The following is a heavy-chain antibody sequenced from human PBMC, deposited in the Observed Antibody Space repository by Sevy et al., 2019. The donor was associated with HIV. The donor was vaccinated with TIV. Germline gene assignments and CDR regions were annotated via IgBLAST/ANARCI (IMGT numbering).Heavy chain of an antibody. CDR3: ARGRAAAGTGYYYYYYGMDV. V-gene: IGHV1-69*13. D-gene: IGHD6-13*01. CDR2: IIPIFGTA. J-gene: IGHJ6*02. Sequence: ASVKVSCKASGGTFSSYAISWVRQAPGQGLEWMGGIIPIFGTANYAQKFQGRVTITADESTSTAYMELSSLRSEDTAVYYSARGRAAAGTGYYYYYYGMDVWGQGTTVTVSS. CDR1: GGTFSSYA.